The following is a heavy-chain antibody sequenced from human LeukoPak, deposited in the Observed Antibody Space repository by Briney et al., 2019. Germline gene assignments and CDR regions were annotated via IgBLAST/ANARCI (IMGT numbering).Heavy chain of an antibody. CDR1: GGSFSGYY. V-gene: IGHV4-34*01. CDR2: INHSGST. D-gene: IGHD6-13*01. J-gene: IGHJ6*02. Sequence: PSETLSFTCAVYGGSFSGYYWSWIRQPPGKGLEWIGEINHSGSTNYNPSLKSRVTISVDTSKNQFSLKLSSVTAADTAVYYCARAGGSSWYYYYYGMDVWGQGTTVNVSS. CDR3: ARAGGSSWYYYYYGMDV.